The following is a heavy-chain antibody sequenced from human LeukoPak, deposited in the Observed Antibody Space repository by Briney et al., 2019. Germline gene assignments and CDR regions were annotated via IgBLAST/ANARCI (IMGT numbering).Heavy chain of an antibody. CDR3: ARAKEYYYDSSGYSLDYFDY. D-gene: IGHD3-22*01. V-gene: IGHV4-61*01. CDR1: GGSVSSGSYY. CDR2: IYYSGST. J-gene: IGHJ4*02. Sequence: SETLSLTCTVSGGSVSSGSYYWSWIRQPPGKGPEWIGYIYYSGSTNYNPSLKSRVTISVDTSKNRFSLKLSSVTAAGTAVYYCARAKEYYYDSSGYSLDYFDYWGQVTLVTVSS.